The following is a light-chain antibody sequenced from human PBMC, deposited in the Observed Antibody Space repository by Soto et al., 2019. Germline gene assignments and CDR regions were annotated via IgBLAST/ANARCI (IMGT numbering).Light chain of an antibody. J-gene: IGLJ1*01. V-gene: IGLV2-14*01. Sequence: QSVLTQPASVSGSPGQSITISCTGTISDVGGYNYVSWYQHHPGKAPKLMIYEVNNRPSGVSDRFSGSKSGNTASLTISGLQAKDEADYYCSSYTSSSTYVFGTGTKVTVL. CDR2: EVN. CDR3: SSYTSSSTYV. CDR1: ISDVGGYNY.